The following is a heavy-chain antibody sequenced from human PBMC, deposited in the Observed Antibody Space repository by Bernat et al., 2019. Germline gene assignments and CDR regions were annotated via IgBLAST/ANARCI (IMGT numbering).Heavy chain of an antibody. CDR3: IKGGIAWYSPFGF. CDR2: ISWNSGNI. V-gene: IGHV3-9*01. J-gene: IGHJ4*02. CDR1: GFIFDDYA. D-gene: IGHD6-19*01. Sequence: EVQLVESGGGLEQPGRSLRLSCATSGFIFDDYAMHWVRQAPGKGLEWVSGISWNSGNIGYADSVKGRFTISRDNAKHSLYLQVDSLRPEDTALYYCIKGGIAWYSPFGFWGQGTLVTVSS.